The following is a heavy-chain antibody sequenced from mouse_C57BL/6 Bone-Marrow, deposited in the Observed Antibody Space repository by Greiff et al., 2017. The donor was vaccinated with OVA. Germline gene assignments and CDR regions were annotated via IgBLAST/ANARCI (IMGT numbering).Heavy chain of an antibody. CDR3: ARKGPYYYGSSYFDY. Sequence: DVKLQESGPELVKPGASVKIPCKASGYTFTDYNMDWVKQSHGKSLEWIGDINPNNGGTIYNQKFKGKATLTVDKSSSTAYMELRSLTSEDTAVYYCARKGPYYYGSSYFDYWGQGTTLTVSS. D-gene: IGHD1-1*01. J-gene: IGHJ2*01. CDR1: GYTFTDYN. CDR2: INPNNGGT. V-gene: IGHV1-18*01.